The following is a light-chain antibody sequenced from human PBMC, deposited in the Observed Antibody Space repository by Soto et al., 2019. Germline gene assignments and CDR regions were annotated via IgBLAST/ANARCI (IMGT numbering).Light chain of an antibody. CDR3: QQRSISPLIT. Sequence: ETVLTQSPATLSLSPGERATLSCRASPSVTSYLAWYQQKPGQPPRLLIYGAFNRAAGIPDRFSGSGSGTDFTLTISSLEPEDSAVYYCQQRSISPLITFGQGTRLEIK. CDR1: PSVTSY. V-gene: IGKV3-11*01. CDR2: GAF. J-gene: IGKJ5*01.